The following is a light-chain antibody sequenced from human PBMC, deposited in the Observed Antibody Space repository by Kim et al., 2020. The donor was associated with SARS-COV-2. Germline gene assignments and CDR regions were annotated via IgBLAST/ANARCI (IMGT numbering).Light chain of an antibody. CDR2: DAS. Sequence: LSPGERATLSCRASQSVSRFLAWYQQKPGQAPRLLIYDASNRATGIPARFSGSGSGTDFTLTISSLEPEDFAVFYCQQRGSWPPTFGQGTKVDIK. CDR3: QQRGSWPPT. CDR1: QSVSRF. V-gene: IGKV3-11*01. J-gene: IGKJ1*01.